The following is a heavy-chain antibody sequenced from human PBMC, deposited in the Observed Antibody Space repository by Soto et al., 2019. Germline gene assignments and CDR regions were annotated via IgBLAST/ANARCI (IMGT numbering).Heavy chain of an antibody. CDR2: IWYDGSNK. D-gene: IGHD3-16*01. CDR3: ARDGGSHGPSYFDS. Sequence: VQLVESGGGVVQPGRSLRLSCVASGSTFSNYGMHWVRQAPGKGPEWVAVIWYDGSNKDYGESVKGRFTISRDNSKNTLYLDLYSLRSEDTAVYYCARDGGSHGPSYFDSWGQGSLVIVSS. CDR1: GSTFSNYG. V-gene: IGHV3-33*01. J-gene: IGHJ4*02.